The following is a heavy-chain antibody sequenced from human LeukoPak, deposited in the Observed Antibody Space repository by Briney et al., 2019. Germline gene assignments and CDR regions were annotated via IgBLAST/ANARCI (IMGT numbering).Heavy chain of an antibody. CDR1: GYSINNYW. V-gene: IGHV5-51*01. D-gene: IGHD2-15*01. CDR3: ARQEYCSGASCYTWFNP. J-gene: IGHJ5*02. Sequence: GESLKISCKGSGYSINNYWIAWVRQMPGKGLEWMGIIYPADSDIRYSPSFQGQVTISADKSISTAYLQWNSLKASDTAMYYCARQEYCSGASCYTWFNPWGQGTLVTVSS. CDR2: IYPADSDI.